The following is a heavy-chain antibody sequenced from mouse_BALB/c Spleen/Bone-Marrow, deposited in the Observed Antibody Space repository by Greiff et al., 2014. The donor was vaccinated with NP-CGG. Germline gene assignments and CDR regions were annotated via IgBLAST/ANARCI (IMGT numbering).Heavy chain of an antibody. J-gene: IGHJ3*01. CDR3: ARSTASGFAY. V-gene: IGHV1-26*01. CDR1: GYSFNGYY. D-gene: IGHD1-2*01. CDR2: VNPNNGDI. Sequence: DVKLQESGPDLVKPGASVKISCKASGYSFNGYYMYWVKQSHGKSLEWIGRVNPNNGDISYNQKFKGKAILTVDKSSSTAYMELRSLTSEDSAVYYSARSTASGFAYWGQGTLLTVSA.